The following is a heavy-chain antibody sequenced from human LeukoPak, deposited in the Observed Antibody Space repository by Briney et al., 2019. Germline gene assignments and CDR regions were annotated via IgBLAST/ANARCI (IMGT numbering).Heavy chain of an antibody. CDR1: GYRFTSYW. D-gene: IGHD6-19*01. CDR2: IYPGDSDT. Sequence: GESLQISCQGSGYRFTSYWIGWVRQMPGKGLEWMGIIYPGDSDTRYSPSFQGQVTISADKSISTAYLQWSSLKASDTAMYYCARQTSGWSTAFDYWGQGTLVTVSS. V-gene: IGHV5-51*01. J-gene: IGHJ4*02. CDR3: ARQTSGWSTAFDY.